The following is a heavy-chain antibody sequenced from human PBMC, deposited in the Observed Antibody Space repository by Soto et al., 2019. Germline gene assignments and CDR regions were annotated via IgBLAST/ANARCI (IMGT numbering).Heavy chain of an antibody. CDR1: DGSVNSGNYY. CDR2: IYYIGTT. Sequence: SETLSLTCSVSDGSVNSGNYYWSWIRQPPGKGLEWIGHIYYIGTTDYNPSLKSQVTISVDTSKNQFSLKVTSVTAADTAVYFCAREEKQLSRYGGDFDYWGQGILVTVSS. J-gene: IGHJ4*02. CDR3: AREEKQLSRYGGDFDY. D-gene: IGHD3-16*01. V-gene: IGHV4-61*01.